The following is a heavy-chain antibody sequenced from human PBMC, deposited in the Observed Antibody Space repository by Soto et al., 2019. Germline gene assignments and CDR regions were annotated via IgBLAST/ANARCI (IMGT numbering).Heavy chain of an antibody. J-gene: IGHJ4*02. CDR1: GGSISRSGYF. Sequence: SGTLSLTCTVSGGSISRSGYFWSWIRQHPGKGLEWIGYIYDSGSTYYNPSLKSRVSLSVDTSKNQFSLNLTSVTAADTAMYYCARSSRSYFDYWGQGTLVTVSS. V-gene: IGHV4-31*03. CDR3: ARSSRSYFDY. CDR2: IYDSGST.